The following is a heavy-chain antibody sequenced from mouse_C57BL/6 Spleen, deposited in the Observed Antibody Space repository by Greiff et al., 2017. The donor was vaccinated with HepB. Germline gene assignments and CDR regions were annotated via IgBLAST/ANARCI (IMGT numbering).Heavy chain of an antibody. CDR3: TTGIYGNSFAY. Sequence: VHVKQSGAELVRPGASVKLSCTASGFNIKDDYMHWVKQRPEQGLEWIGWIDPENGDTEYASKFQGKATITADTSSNTAYLQLSSLTSEDTAVYYCTTGIYGNSFAYWGQGTLVTVSA. D-gene: IGHD2-1*01. J-gene: IGHJ3*01. CDR1: GFNIKDDY. CDR2: IDPENGDT. V-gene: IGHV14-4*01.